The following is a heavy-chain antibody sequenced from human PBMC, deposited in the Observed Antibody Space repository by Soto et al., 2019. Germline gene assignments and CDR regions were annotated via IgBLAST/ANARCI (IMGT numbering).Heavy chain of an antibody. CDR2: INPNSGGT. J-gene: IGHJ6*02. CDR1: GYTFTGYY. CDR3: ARGPQLELGRYYYYGMDV. D-gene: IGHD1-7*01. V-gene: IGHV1-2*04. Sequence: GASVKVSCKASGYTFTGYYMHWVRQAPGQGLEWMGWINPNSGGTNYAQKFQGWVTMTRDTSISTAYMELSRLRSDDTAVYYFARGPQLELGRYYYYGMDVWGQGTTVTVSS.